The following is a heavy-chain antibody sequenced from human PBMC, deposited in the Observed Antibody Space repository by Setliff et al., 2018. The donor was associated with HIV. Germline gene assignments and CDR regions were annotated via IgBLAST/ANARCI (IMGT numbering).Heavy chain of an antibody. CDR1: GYSISSGYY. CDR2: IYHSEST. J-gene: IGHJ6*02. CDR3: ARARYIVIRGDAGMDV. V-gene: IGHV4-38-2*02. D-gene: IGHD3-10*01. Sequence: SETLSLTCTVSGYSISSGYYWGWIRQPPGKGLEWIGSIYHSESTYYNPSLKSRVTMSVDTSKNQFSLKLTSVTASDTAVYYCARARYIVIRGDAGMDVWGPGTTVTVSS.